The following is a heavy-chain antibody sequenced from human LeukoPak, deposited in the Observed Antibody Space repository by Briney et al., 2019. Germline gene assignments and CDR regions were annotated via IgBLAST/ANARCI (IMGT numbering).Heavy chain of an antibody. D-gene: IGHD6-13*01. J-gene: IGHJ4*02. CDR3: ATDVSGSSWYPFDY. V-gene: IGHV1-69*06. CDR1: GGTFSSYA. Sequence: SVKVSCKASGGTFSSYAISWVRQAPGQGLEWMGGIIPIFGTANYAQKFQGRVTMTEDTSTDTAYMELSSLRSEDTAVYYCATDVSGSSWYPFDYWGQGTLVTVSS. CDR2: IIPIFGTA.